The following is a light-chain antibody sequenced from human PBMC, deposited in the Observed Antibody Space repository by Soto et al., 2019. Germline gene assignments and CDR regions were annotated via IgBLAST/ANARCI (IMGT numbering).Light chain of an antibody. V-gene: IGLV2-8*01. CDR2: DVN. Sequence: QSALTQPPSASGSPGQSVTISCTGTSSDVGYYKYVSWYQQHPGKAPKLMIYDVNKRPSGVPDRFSGSKSGNTASLTVSGLQAEDEADYYCSSYAGSNNHVVFGGGTKLTVL. CDR1: SSDVGYYKY. J-gene: IGLJ2*01. CDR3: SSYAGSNNHVV.